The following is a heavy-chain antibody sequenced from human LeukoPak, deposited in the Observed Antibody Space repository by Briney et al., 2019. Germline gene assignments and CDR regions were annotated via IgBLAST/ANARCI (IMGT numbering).Heavy chain of an antibody. D-gene: IGHD1-1*01. Sequence: SETLSLTCNVSGGSISSYYWSWIRQPPGKGLEWIGYIYYSGSTNYNPSLKSRVTISVDTSKNQFSLKLSSVTAADTAVYYCARYSIVLSYNHNWFDPWGQGTLVTVSS. CDR2: IYYSGST. V-gene: IGHV4-59*01. CDR3: ARYSIVLSYNHNWFDP. J-gene: IGHJ5*02. CDR1: GGSISSYY.